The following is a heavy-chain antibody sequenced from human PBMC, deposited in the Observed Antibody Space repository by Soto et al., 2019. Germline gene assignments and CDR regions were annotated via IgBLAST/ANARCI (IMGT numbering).Heavy chain of an antibody. CDR1: GYTFTSNG. V-gene: IGHV1-18*01. D-gene: IGHD6-13*01. CDR2: ISAYNGNT. J-gene: IGHJ5*02. CDR3: ARDIAVGYSSSWYGRFDP. Sequence: ASVKVSCKASGYTFTSNGISWVRQAPGQGLEWMGWISAYNGNTNYAQKLQGRVTMTTDTSTSTAYMELRSLRSDDTAVYYCARDIAVGYSSSWYGRFDPWGRGTMVIVSS.